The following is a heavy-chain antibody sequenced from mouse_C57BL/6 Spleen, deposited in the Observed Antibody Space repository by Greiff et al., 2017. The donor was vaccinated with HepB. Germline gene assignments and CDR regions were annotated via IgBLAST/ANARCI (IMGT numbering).Heavy chain of an antibody. CDR2: ISSKSSNYAT. CDR3: VLPSTTVGEREYYYAMDY. V-gene: IGHV10-3*01. CDR1: GFTFNTYA. D-gene: IGHD1-1*01. Sequence: EVQLVESGGGLVQPKGSLKLSCAASGFTFNTYAMHWVRQAPGKGLEWVARISSKSSNYATYYADSVKDRFTISRDDSQSMLYLQMNNLKTEDTAMYDCVLPSTTVGEREYYYAMDYWGQGTSVTVSS. J-gene: IGHJ4*01.